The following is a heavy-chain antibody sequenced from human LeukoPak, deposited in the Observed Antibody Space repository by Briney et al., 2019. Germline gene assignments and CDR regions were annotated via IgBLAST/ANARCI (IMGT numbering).Heavy chain of an antibody. CDR1: GFTFSNAW. D-gene: IGHD3-22*01. V-gene: IGHV3-15*07. J-gene: IGHJ5*02. CDR3: ATDFYDTT. CDR2: IRSNSDGGTI. Sequence: SGGSLRLSCATSGFTFSNAWMNWVRQAPGKGLEWVGRIRSNSDGGTIDYAAPVKGRFALSRDDSKNTLYLQMNSLQTEDTAVYYYATDFYDTTWGQGTLVTVSS.